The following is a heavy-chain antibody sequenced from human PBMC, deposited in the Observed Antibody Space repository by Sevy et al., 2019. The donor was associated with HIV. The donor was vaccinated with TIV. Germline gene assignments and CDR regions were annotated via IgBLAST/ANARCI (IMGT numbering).Heavy chain of an antibody. CDR2: IYHRGSN. CDR1: GCSISDFY. J-gene: IGHJ6*02. Sequence: SESLSLTCTVSGCSISDFYWSWVRQPPGKGLEWLGSIYHRGSNNYKPSLASRVTISVDKSKNQCSLNLSSVTAADTALYYCARAGGAKDYGMDVWGQGTTVTVSS. V-gene: IGHV4-59*01. CDR3: ARAGGAKDYGMDV. D-gene: IGHD3-10*01.